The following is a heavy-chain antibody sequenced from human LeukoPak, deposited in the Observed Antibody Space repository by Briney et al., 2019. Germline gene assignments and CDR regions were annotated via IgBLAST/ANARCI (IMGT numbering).Heavy chain of an antibody. J-gene: IGHJ3*02. CDR1: GYTFTSYG. CDR3: ARDEDYYGSGTGDAFDI. V-gene: IGHV1-18*01. Sequence: ASVKVSCKASGYTFTSYGISWVRQAPGQGLEWMGWISAYNGNTNYAQKLQGRVTMTTDTSTSTAYMELRSLRSDDTAVYYCARDEDYYGSGTGDAFDIWGQGTMVTVSS. CDR2: ISAYNGNT. D-gene: IGHD3-10*01.